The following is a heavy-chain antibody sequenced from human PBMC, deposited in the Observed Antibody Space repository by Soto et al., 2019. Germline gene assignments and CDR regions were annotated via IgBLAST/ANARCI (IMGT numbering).Heavy chain of an antibody. J-gene: IGHJ3*02. CDR2: ISGSGGST. CDR3: AKDLSYSSSSSAFDI. Sequence: GESLKISCAASGFTFSSYAMSWVRQAPGKGLEWVSAISGSGGSTYYADSVKGRFTISRDNSKNTLYLQMNSLRAEDTAVYYCAKDLSYSSSSSAFDIWGQGTMVTVSS. CDR1: GFTFSSYA. D-gene: IGHD6-6*01. V-gene: IGHV3-23*01.